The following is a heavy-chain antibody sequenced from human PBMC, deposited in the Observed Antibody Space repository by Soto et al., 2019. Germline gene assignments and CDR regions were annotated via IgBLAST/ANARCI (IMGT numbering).Heavy chain of an antibody. Sequence: GASVKGFCKASGGTFSRYTITWVRQAPGQGLEWMGGITPMFGTPNYAQKFQGRVTITADESTSTAYMELSSLRSEDTAMYYCARDGTLYDSSAYYYLYWGQGTLVTVSS. D-gene: IGHD3-22*01. CDR1: GGTFSRYT. J-gene: IGHJ4*02. CDR2: ITPMFGTP. CDR3: ARDGTLYDSSAYYYLY. V-gene: IGHV1-69*13.